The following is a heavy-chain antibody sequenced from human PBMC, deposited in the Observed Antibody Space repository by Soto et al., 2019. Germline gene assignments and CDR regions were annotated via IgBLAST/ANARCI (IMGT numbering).Heavy chain of an antibody. CDR3: ARVFGGGSCYDPSCYYYGMDV. CDR2: ISYDGSNK. Sequence: QVQLVESGGGVVQPGRSLRLSCAASGFTFSSYATHWVRQAPGKGLEWVAVISYDGSNKYYADSVKGRFTISRDNSKNTLYLQMNSLRAEDTAVYYCARVFGGGSCYDPSCYYYGMDVWGQGTTVTVSS. V-gene: IGHV3-30-3*01. CDR1: GFTFSSYA. D-gene: IGHD2-15*01. J-gene: IGHJ6*02.